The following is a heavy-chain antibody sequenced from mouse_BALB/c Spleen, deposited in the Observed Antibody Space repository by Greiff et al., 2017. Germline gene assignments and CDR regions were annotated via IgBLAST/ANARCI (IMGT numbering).Heavy chain of an antibody. J-gene: IGHJ3*01. CDR1: GYTFSSYW. CDR3: ARRYYDYDAWFAY. V-gene: IGHV1-9*01. D-gene: IGHD2-4*01. Sequence: QVQLKESGAELMKPGASVKISCKATGYTFSSYWIEWVKQRPGHGLEWIGEILPGSGSTNYNEKFKGKATFTADTSSNTAYMQLSSLTSEDSAVYYCARRYYDYDAWFAYWGQGTLVTVSA. CDR2: ILPGSGST.